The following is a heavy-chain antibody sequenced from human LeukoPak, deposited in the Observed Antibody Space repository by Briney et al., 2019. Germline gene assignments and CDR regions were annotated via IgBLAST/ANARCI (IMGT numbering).Heavy chain of an antibody. Sequence: TSETLSLTCAVSGGSISSSDWWSWVRQPPGKGLEWIGEIYHSGYTNYNPSLKSRIIMSVDKSKNQFSLNQISVTAADTAVYYCARLVYRSHWDWGQGTLVTVSS. D-gene: IGHD6-13*01. CDR3: ARLVYRSHWD. J-gene: IGHJ4*02. CDR2: IYHSGYT. CDR1: GGSISSSDW. V-gene: IGHV4-4*02.